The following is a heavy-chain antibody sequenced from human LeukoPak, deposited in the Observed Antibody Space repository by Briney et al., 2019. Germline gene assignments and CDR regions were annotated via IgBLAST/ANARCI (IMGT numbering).Heavy chain of an antibody. V-gene: IGHV4-39*01. CDR3: VRHGPGSYLYY. D-gene: IGHD1-26*01. CDR1: GDSINSTGYY. Sequence: SETLSLTCTVSGDSINSTGYYWRWIRQPPGKGLEWIGSIYYSGTTYYNPSLKSRVTLSVDTSKNHFSLRLNSVAAADTAVYYCVRHGPGSYLYYWGQGTLVTVSS. J-gene: IGHJ4*02. CDR2: IYYSGTT.